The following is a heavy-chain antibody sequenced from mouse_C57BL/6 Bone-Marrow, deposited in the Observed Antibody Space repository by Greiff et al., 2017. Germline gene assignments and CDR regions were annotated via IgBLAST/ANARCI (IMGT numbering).Heavy chain of an antibody. J-gene: IGHJ2*01. CDR2: ISSGSSTI. CDR1: GFTFSDYG. Sequence: EVHLVESGGGLVKPGGSLKLSCAASGFTFSDYGMHRVRQAPEKGLEWVAYISSGSSTIYYADTVKGRFTISRDNAKNTLFLQMTSLRSEDTAMYYCARGYYGSSVYFDYWGQGTTLTVSS. CDR3: ARGYYGSSVYFDY. V-gene: IGHV5-17*01. D-gene: IGHD1-1*01.